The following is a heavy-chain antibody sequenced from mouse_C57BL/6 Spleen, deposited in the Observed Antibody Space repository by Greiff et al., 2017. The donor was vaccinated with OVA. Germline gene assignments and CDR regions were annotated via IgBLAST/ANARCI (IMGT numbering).Heavy chain of an antibody. Sequence: VQLQQSGPELVKPGASVKIPCKASGYTFTDYNMDWVKQSHGKSLEWIGDINPNNGGTIYNQKFKGKATLTVDKSSSTAYMELRSLTSEDTAVYYGARGPLLLRGYFDFWGTGTTVTVSS. CDR2: INPNNGGT. V-gene: IGHV1-18*01. CDR3: ARGPLLLRGYFDF. J-gene: IGHJ1*03. CDR1: GYTFTDYN. D-gene: IGHD1-1*01.